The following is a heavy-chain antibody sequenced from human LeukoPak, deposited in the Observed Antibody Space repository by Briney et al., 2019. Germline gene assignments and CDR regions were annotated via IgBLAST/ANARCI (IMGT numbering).Heavy chain of an antibody. J-gene: IGHJ4*02. Sequence: GGSLRLSCSAPGFTFSTYVMHWVRQAPGKGLEYVSAISSNGDNTYYADSVKGRFTISRDNSKNTLYLQMSSLRADDTAVYYCVRGTGYWGQGTLVTVSS. CDR3: VRGTGY. V-gene: IGHV3-64D*06. CDR1: GFTFSTYV. CDR2: ISSNGDNT.